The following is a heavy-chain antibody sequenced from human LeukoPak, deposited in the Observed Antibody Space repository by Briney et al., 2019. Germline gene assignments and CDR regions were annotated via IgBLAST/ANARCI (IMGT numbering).Heavy chain of an antibody. J-gene: IGHJ4*02. CDR3: ARDSNGDYDY. V-gene: IGHV3-48*01. CDR1: GFTFSSYS. D-gene: IGHD4-17*01. CDR2: ISSSGSTI. Sequence: GGSLRLSCAASGFTFSSYSMNWVRQAPGKGLEWVSYISSSGSTIHYADSVKGRSTISRDNAKNSLYLQMNSLRAEDTAVYYCARDSNGDYDYWGQGTLVTVSS.